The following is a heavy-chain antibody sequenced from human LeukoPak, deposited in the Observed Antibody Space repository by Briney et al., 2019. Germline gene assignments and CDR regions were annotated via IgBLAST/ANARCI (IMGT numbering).Heavy chain of an antibody. J-gene: IGHJ4*02. CDR2: ISRSGEIS. D-gene: IGHD3-22*01. CDR3: AKAPTKITMIVADY. V-gene: IGHV3-23*01. Sequence: SGGSLRLSCAASGFTFRDFAMNWVRQAPGKGLEWVSIISRSGEISYHANSVTGRFTISRDNSKNTLYLQMNSLRAEDTAVYYCAKAPTKITMIVADYWGQGTLVTVSS. CDR1: GFTFRDFA.